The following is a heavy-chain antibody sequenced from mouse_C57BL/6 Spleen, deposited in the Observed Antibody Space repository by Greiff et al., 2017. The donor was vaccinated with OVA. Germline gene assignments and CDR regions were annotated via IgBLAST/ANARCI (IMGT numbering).Heavy chain of an antibody. J-gene: IGHJ3*01. CDR3: ARGKVIWFAD. V-gene: IGHV5-17*01. D-gene: IGHD2-2*01. CDR2: ISSGSSTI. CDR1: GFTFSDYG. Sequence: DVMLVESGGGLVKPGGSLKLSCAASGFTFSDYGMHWVRQAPEKGLEWVAYISSGSSTIYYADTVKGRFTITRDKSKNTLFRQMTSLSSWDTDIYYCARGKVIWFADWGKGALVTVSA.